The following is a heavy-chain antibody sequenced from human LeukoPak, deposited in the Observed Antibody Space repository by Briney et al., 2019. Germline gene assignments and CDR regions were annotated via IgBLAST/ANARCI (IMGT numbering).Heavy chain of an antibody. D-gene: IGHD3-10*01. CDR3: STGSGHAFDI. Sequence: GGSLRLSCAASGFTFSSYWMHWVRQVPGKGLVWVSRINSDGSSTSYADSVKGRFTISRDNAKNTLYVQMDSLRAEDTAVYYCSTGSGHAFDIWGRGTMVTVSS. CDR2: INSDGSST. V-gene: IGHV3-74*01. CDR1: GFTFSSYW. J-gene: IGHJ3*02.